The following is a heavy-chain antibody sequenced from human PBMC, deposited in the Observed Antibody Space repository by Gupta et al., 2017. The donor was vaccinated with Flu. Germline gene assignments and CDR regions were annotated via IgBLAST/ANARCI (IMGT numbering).Heavy chain of an antibody. Sequence: QLQLQESGPGLVKPSETLSLTCTVSGGSISSSSYYWGWIRQPPGKGLEWIGSIYYSGSTYYNPSLKSRVTISVDTSKNQFSLKLSSVTAADTAVYYCARHYMSCSSTSCYPDYFDYWGQGTLVTVSS. D-gene: IGHD2-2*01. CDR2: IYYSGST. J-gene: IGHJ4*02. CDR1: GGSISSSSYY. V-gene: IGHV4-39*01. CDR3: ARHYMSCSSTSCYPDYFDY.